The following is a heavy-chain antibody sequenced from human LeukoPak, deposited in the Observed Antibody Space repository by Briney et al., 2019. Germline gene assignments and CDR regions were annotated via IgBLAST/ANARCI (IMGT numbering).Heavy chain of an antibody. CDR2: IWHDGATK. D-gene: IGHD3-16*01. V-gene: IGHV3-33*08. J-gene: IGHJ3*01. CDR1: GFTFGDYY. CDR3: ARELLGEGPDAFDV. Sequence: GGSLRLSCTASGFTFGDYYMSWIRQAPGKGLDWVAMIWHDGATKFYADSVKGRFTISRDNSKDTLYLQMDSLRAEDTAVFYCARELLGEGPDAFDVWGQGTIVTVSS.